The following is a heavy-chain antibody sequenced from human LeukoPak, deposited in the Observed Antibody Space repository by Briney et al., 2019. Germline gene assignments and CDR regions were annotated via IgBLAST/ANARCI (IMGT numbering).Heavy chain of an antibody. V-gene: IGHV1-69*05. J-gene: IGHJ6*03. CDR2: IIPIFGTA. Sequence: SVKVSCKASGGTFSSYAISWVRQAPGQGLEWMGGIIPIFGTANYAQKFQGRVTIATDESTSTAYMELSSLRSEDTAVYYCARVGIPSSPRSPYYYYYMDVWGKGTTVTVSS. CDR1: GGTFSSYA. CDR3: ARVGIPSSPRSPYYYYYMDV. D-gene: IGHD6-13*01.